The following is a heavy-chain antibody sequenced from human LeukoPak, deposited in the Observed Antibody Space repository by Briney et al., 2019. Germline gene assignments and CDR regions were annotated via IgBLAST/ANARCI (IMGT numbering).Heavy chain of an antibody. CDR3: ARAGPIAAAAYNWFDP. V-gene: IGHV1-2*02. Sequence: ASVKVSCKASGYTFTGYYMHWVRQAPGQGLEWMGWINPNSGGTNYAQKFQGRVTMTRDTSISTAYMELSRPRSDDTAVYYCARAGPIAAAAYNWFDPWGQGTLVTVSS. CDR1: GYTFTGYY. D-gene: IGHD6-13*01. CDR2: INPNSGGT. J-gene: IGHJ5*02.